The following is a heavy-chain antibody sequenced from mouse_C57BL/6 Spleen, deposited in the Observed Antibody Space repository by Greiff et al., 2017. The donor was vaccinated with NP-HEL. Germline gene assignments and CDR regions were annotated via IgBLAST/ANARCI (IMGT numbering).Heavy chain of an antibody. CDR2: IDPSDSYT. D-gene: IGHD1-1*01. Sequence: QVQLQQPGAELVMPGASVKLSCKASGYTFTSYWMHWVKQRPGQGLEWIGEIDPSDSYTNYNQKFKGKSTLTVDKSSSTAYMQLSSLTYEDSAVYYCARTGTTVVARYFDVWGTGTTVTVSS. CDR1: GYTFTSYW. V-gene: IGHV1-69*01. J-gene: IGHJ1*03. CDR3: ARTGTTVVARYFDV.